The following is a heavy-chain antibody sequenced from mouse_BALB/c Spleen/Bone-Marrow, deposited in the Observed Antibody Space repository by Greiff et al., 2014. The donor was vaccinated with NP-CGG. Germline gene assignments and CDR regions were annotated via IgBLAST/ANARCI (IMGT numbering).Heavy chain of an antibody. D-gene: IGHD2-1*01. CDR3: ARGNYGNYVDYFDH. J-gene: IGHJ2*01. V-gene: IGHV5-6-3*01. CDR2: INSNGGST. CDR1: GFTFSSYG. Sequence: EVQGVESGGGLVQPGGSLKLSCAASGFTFSSYGMSWVRQTPDKRLELVASINSNGGSTYYPDSVKGRFTISRDNAKKTLSLQMSSLKSEDTAVYYCARGNYGNYVDYFDHWGQGTTLTVSS.